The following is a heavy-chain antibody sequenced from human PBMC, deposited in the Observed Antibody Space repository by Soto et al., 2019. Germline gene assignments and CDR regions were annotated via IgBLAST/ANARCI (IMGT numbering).Heavy chain of an antibody. J-gene: IGHJ4*02. Sequence: EVPLVESGGDLVQPGVSLRLSSAVSGLTVSDVWLNWVRQAPGKGLEWVGRIRSRSAGGTTQYAAPVKDRFTISRDEPKNTVYLQMSSLKTEDTAVYFCGWGANQYFESWGQGTRVIVSS. CDR1: GLTVSDVW. V-gene: IGHV3-15*07. CDR3: GWGANQYFES. CDR2: IRSRSAGGTT. D-gene: IGHD3-16*01.